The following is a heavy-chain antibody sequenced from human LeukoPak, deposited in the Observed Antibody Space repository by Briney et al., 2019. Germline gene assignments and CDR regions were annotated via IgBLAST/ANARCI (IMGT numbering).Heavy chain of an antibody. J-gene: IGHJ3*02. CDR2: ISSSSSYI. D-gene: IGHD2-15*01. CDR3: ARVLQDDAFDI. Sequence: GGSLRLSCAASGFTFSSYSMNWVRQAPGKGLEWVSSISSSSSYIYYADSVKGRFTISRDNAKNSLYLQMNSLRAEDTAVYYCARVLQDDAFDIWGQGTMVTVSS. V-gene: IGHV3-21*01. CDR1: GFTFSSYS.